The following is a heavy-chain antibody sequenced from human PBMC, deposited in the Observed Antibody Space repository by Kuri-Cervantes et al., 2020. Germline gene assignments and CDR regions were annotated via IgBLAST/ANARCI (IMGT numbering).Heavy chain of an antibody. V-gene: IGHV4-4*02. CDR3: ARRTVKMATIGEWFDP. CDR1: GGSISSSNW. Sequence: GSLRLSCAVSGGSISSSNWWNWVRQPPGKGLEWIGEIYHSGSTNYNPSLKSRVTISVDKSKNQFSLKLSSVTAAGTAVYYCARRTVKMATIGEWFDPWGQGTLVTVSS. J-gene: IGHJ5*02. D-gene: IGHD5-24*01. CDR2: IYHSGST.